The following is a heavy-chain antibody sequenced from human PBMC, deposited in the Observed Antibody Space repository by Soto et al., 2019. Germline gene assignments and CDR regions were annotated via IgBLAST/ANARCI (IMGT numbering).Heavy chain of an antibody. CDR2: MNPDIGRT. CDR1: GYSFRSYD. V-gene: IGHV1-69*13. D-gene: IGHD3-10*01. CDR3: ARDPPTFGELSLDYYYGMDV. J-gene: IGHJ6*02. Sequence: GASVKVSCKGSGYSFRSYDITWVRQAPGQGLEWMGWMNPDIGRTDYAQRFQGRVTITADESRSTAYMELSSLRSEDTAVYYCARDPPTFGELSLDYYYGMDVWGQGTTVTVSS.